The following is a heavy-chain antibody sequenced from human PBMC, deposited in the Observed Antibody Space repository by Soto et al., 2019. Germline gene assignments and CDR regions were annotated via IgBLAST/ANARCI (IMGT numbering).Heavy chain of an antibody. CDR3: TRLVVVATSGYVGFDH. CDR2: ISYSGST. J-gene: IGHJ4*02. Sequence: SETLSLTCSVSGGSIFSSDYYWGWIRQAPGKGLEWIGSISYSGSTLHNPSLRSRVIISVDTPKSQLSLKLNSVTATDTAVYFCTRLVVVATSGYVGFDHWGQGPQVTVPQ. CDR1: GGSIFSSDYY. D-gene: IGHD2-15*01. V-gene: IGHV4-39*01.